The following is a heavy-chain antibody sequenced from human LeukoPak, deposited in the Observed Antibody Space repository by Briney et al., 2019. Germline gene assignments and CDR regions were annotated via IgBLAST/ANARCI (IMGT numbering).Heavy chain of an antibody. Sequence: SETLSLTCAVYGGSFSGYYWSWIRQPPGKGLEWIGEINHSGSTNYNPSLKSRVTISVDTSKNQFSLKLSSVTAADTAVYYCARGSGHCSSTSCYMGLGSKHDYWGQGTMVTVSS. J-gene: IGHJ3*01. D-gene: IGHD2-2*02. CDR2: INHSGST. CDR3: ARGSGHCSSTSCYMGLGSKHDY. V-gene: IGHV4-34*01. CDR1: GGSFSGYY.